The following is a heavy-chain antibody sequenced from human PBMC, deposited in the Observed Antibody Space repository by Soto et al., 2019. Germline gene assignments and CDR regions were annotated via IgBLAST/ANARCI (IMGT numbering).Heavy chain of an antibody. V-gene: IGHV4-59*05. D-gene: IGHD1-26*01. CDR3: ARHVLSGTAGLDAFAI. CDR1: GGSISNDY. J-gene: IGHJ3*02. Sequence: SETLSLTCRVSGGSISNDYWTWIRQPPWKGLEWIGSIYYSGNSYYTPSLQSRVSISVDTSKNQFSLKLSSVTAADTAVYYCARHVLSGTAGLDAFAIWGQGTIFTASS. CDR2: IYYSGNS.